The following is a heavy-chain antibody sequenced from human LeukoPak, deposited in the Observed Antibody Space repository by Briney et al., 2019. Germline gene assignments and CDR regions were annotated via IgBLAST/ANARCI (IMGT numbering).Heavy chain of an antibody. CDR1: GGSFSGYY. CDR3: ARVLPRGYDFDY. Sequence: SETLSLTCAVYGGSFSGYYWSWIRQPPGKGLEWIGEINHSGSTNYNPSLKSRVTISVDTSKNQFSLKLSSVTAADTAVYYCARVLPRGYDFDYWGQGTLVTVSS. V-gene: IGHV4-34*01. J-gene: IGHJ4*02. CDR2: INHSGST. D-gene: IGHD5-12*01.